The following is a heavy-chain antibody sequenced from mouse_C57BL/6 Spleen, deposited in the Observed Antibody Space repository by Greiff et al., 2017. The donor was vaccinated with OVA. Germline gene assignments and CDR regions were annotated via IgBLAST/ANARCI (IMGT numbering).Heavy chain of an antibody. CDR1: GFTFTDYY. D-gene: IGHD1-1*01. J-gene: IGHJ3*01. V-gene: IGHV7-3*01. CDR2: IRNKANGYTT. CDR3: ARYGSSYGFAY. Sequence: EVKLVESGGGLVQPGGSLSLSCAASGFTFTDYYMSWVRQPPGKALAWLGFIRNKANGYTTEYSGSVKGRFTISRDNSQSILYLQMNALRAEDSATYYCARYGSSYGFAYWGQGTLVTVSA.